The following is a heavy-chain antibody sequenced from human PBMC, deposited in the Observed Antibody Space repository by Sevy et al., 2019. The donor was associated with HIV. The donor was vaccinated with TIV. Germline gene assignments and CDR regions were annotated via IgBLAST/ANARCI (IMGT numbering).Heavy chain of an antibody. CDR1: GFTFSTAW. J-gene: IGHJ3*02. V-gene: IGHV3-15*01. Sequence: GGFLRLSCAASGFTFSTAWMNWVRQAPGRGLEWVARVKSESDGGTTHYAAPVKGRFAISRDDSKNTVYLQMSSLTTEDTAVYYCWVLGDSSPDAFDIWGQGTMVTVS. D-gene: IGHD2-21*02. CDR2: VKSESDGGTT. CDR3: WVLGDSSPDAFDI.